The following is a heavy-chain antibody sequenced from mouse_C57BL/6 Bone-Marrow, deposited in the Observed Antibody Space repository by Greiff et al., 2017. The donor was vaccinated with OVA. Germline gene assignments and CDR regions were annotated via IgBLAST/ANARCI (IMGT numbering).Heavy chain of an antibody. D-gene: IGHD3-2*02. CDR1: GFTFSDYY. CDR3: ASSQTAQATLYAMDY. CDR2: ISNGGGST. Sequence: EVKVVESGGGLVQPGGSLKLSCAASGFTFSDYYMYWVRQTPEKRLEWVAYISNGGGSTYYPDTVKGRFTISRDNAKNTLYLQMSRLKSEDTAMYYCASSQTAQATLYAMDYWGQGTSVTVSS. V-gene: IGHV5-12*01. J-gene: IGHJ4*01.